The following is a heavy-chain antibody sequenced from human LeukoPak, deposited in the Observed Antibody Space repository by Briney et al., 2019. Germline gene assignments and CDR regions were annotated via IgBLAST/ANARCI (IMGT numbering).Heavy chain of an antibody. CDR3: ARGYSSSWYGSFDI. J-gene: IGHJ3*02. D-gene: IGHD6-13*01. V-gene: IGHV1-69*05. Sequence: GASVKVSCKASGGTFSSYAISWVRQAPGQGLEWLGGIIPIFGTANYAQKFQGRVTITTDESTSTAYMELSSLRAEDTAGYYCARGYSSSWYGSFDIWGQGTMVTVSS. CDR1: GGTFSSYA. CDR2: IIPIFGTA.